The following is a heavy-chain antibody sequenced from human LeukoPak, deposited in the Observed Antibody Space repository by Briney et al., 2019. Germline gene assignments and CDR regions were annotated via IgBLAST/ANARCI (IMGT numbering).Heavy chain of an antibody. J-gene: IGHJ6*02. V-gene: IGHV3-11*01. D-gene: IGHD4-11*01. Sequence: PGGSLRLSCAASGFTFSDYYMIWIRQAPGKGLEWVSYISSSGSTIYYADSVKGRFTISRDNAKNSLYLQLNSLRAEDTAVYYCARDHYSNTPGYYYYYYGMDVWGQGTTVTVSS. CDR3: ARDHYSNTPGYYYYYYGMDV. CDR2: ISSSGSTI. CDR1: GFTFSDYY.